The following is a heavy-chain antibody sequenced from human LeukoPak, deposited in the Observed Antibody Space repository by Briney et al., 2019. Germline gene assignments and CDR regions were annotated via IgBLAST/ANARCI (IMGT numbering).Heavy chain of an antibody. CDR2: ISGSGDST. CDR1: GFTFSSYA. CDR3: AKTRPLDSSSWSHGDY. Sequence: GGSLRLSCAASGFTFSSYAMSWVRQAPGKGLEWVSAISGSGDSTYYGDSVKGRFIISRDNSKNTLYLQMNSLRAEDTAVYYCAKTRPLDSSSWSHGDYWGQGTLVTVSS. V-gene: IGHV3-23*01. J-gene: IGHJ4*02. D-gene: IGHD6-13*01.